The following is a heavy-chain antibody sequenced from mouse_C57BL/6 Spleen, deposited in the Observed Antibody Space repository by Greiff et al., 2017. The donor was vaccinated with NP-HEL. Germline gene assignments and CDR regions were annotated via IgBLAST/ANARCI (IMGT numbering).Heavy chain of an antibody. V-gene: IGHV5-4*01. D-gene: IGHD2-2*01. CDR2: ISDGGSYT. J-gene: IGHJ3*01. CDR1: GFTFSSYA. Sequence: EVKLMESGGGLVKPGGSLKLSCAASGFTFSSYAMSWVRQTPEKRLEWVATISDGGSYTYSPDNVKGRFTISRDNAKNNLYLQMSHLKSEDTAMYYCAREEGYPAWFAYWGQGTLVTVSA. CDR3: AREEGYPAWFAY.